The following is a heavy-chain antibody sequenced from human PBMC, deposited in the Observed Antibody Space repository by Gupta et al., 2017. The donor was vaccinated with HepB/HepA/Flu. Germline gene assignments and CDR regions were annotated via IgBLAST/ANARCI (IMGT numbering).Heavy chain of an antibody. J-gene: IGHJ5*02. V-gene: IGHV4-34*01. CDR1: GGSFSDYY. CDR3: ARGRSRAYYDFWSGYSNWFDP. D-gene: IGHD3-3*01. Sequence: QVQLQQWGAGLLTPSETLSLTCAVYGGSFSDYYWNWIRQPPGKGLEWIGEINHSGSTNYNPSLKSRDTISVDTSKNQFSLKLSSVTAADTAVYYCARGRSRAYYDFWSGYSNWFDPWGQGTLVTVSS. CDR2: INHSGST.